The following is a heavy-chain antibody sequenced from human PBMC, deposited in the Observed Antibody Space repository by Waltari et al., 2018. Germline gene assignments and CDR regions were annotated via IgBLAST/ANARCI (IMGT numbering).Heavy chain of an antibody. CDR1: GYSISSGY. D-gene: IGHD1-1*01. J-gene: IGHJ6*02. Sequence: QVQLQESGPGLVKPSETLSLTCAVSGYSISSGYYWGWIRQPPGKGLEWMGRIIPIFGTANDEQKFQGRVTITADKSTSTAYMELSSRRSEDTAVYYCARDPQLEPTGDYYYGMDVWGQGTTVTVSS. CDR3: ARDPQLEPTGDYYYGMDV. V-gene: IGHV1-69*06. CDR2: IIPIFGTA.